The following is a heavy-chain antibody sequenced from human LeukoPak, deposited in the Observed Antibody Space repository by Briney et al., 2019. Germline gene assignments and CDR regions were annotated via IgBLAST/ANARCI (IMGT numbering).Heavy chain of an antibody. CDR2: IYHSGST. V-gene: IGHV4-4*02. Sequence: PSETLSLTCAVSGGSISSSNWWSWVRQPPGKGLEWIGEIYHSGSTNYNPSLMSRVTISVDKSKNQFSLKLSSVTAADTAVYYCVREVPLGDGYYYYGMDVWGKGTTVTVSS. J-gene: IGHJ6*04. CDR1: GGSISSSNW. CDR3: VREVPLGDGYYYYGMDV. D-gene: IGHD3-10*01.